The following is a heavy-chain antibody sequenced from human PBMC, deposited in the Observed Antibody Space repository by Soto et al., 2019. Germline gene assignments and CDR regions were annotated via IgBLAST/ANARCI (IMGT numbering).Heavy chain of an antibody. CDR1: GFSLSTSGVG. Sequence: QITLKESGPTLVKPTQTLTLTCTFSGFSLSTSGVGVGWIRQPPGTALEWLALIYWDDDKRYSPSLMSRLTITKDTSKNRVVLTITNMDPVDTATYYCAHSLYDYVWGTNWFDPWGQGTLVTVSS. CDR3: AHSLYDYVWGTNWFDP. CDR2: IYWDDDK. V-gene: IGHV2-5*02. D-gene: IGHD3-16*01. J-gene: IGHJ5*02.